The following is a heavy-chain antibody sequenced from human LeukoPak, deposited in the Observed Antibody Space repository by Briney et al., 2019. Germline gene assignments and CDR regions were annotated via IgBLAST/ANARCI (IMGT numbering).Heavy chain of an antibody. V-gene: IGHV3-30*03. CDR3: ARPRGAAAGTFGFDP. CDR1: GFTFTSYV. Sequence: GGSLRLSCAASGFTFTSYVMHWVRQAPGKGLHWVALISYDGSNKYYADSVKGRFTISRDNSKNTLSLQMNRLRAEDPAVYYCARPRGAAAGTFGFDPWGQGTLVTVSS. D-gene: IGHD6-13*01. J-gene: IGHJ5*02. CDR2: ISYDGSNK.